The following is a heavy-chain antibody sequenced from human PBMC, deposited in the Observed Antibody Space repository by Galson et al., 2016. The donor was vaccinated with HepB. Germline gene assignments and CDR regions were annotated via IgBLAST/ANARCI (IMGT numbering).Heavy chain of an antibody. V-gene: IGHV5-51*01. CDR2: IYPGDSDT. J-gene: IGHJ5*02. D-gene: IGHD2-15*01. CDR3: ARHATEDPLGDYFEP. CDR1: GYSFTGYW. Sequence: QSGAEVKKPGESLKISCKNSGYSFTGYWIGWVRQMPGKGLEWMGIIYPGDSDTRYSPSISTAYLQWSSLKASDTAIYYCARHATEDPLGDYFEPWGQGTPVIVSS.